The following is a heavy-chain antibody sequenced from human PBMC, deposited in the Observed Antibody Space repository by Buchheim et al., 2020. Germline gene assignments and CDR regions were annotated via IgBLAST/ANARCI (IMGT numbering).Heavy chain of an antibody. CDR1: GNTFSSHH. V-gene: IGHV1-46*03. J-gene: IGHJ4*02. D-gene: IGHD1-26*01. CDR3: ARVADSATFYPPDY. CDR2: MDPGGGST. Sequence: QVHLVQSGAEVKKPGASVRVSCKASGNTFSSHHVHWVRQAPGQGLEWLGIMDPGGGSTINAQNFQGRVTMTRDTSTSTVSMELSSLTSNDTAVYFCARVADSATFYPPDYWGQGTL.